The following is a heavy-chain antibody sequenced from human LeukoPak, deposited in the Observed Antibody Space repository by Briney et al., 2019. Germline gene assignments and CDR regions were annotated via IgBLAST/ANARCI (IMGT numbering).Heavy chain of an antibody. CDR2: IKSKTDGGTT. D-gene: IGHD2-2*02. V-gene: IGHV3-15*01. Sequence: GGSLRLSCAASGFTFSNAWMSWVRQAPGKGLEWVGRIKSKTDGGTTDYAAPVKGRFTISRDDPKNTLYLQMNSLKTEDTAVYYCTTGQLLYDFDYWGQGTLVTVSS. CDR3: TTGQLLYDFDY. J-gene: IGHJ4*02. CDR1: GFTFSNAW.